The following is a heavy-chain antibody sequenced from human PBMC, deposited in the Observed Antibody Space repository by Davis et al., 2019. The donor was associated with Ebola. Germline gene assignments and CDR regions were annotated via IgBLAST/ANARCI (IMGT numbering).Heavy chain of an antibody. J-gene: IGHJ4*02. D-gene: IGHD3-3*01. CDR2: FDPEDGET. CDR1: GYTLTELS. CDR3: ATVRDFWSGYHIWGFDY. V-gene: IGHV1-24*01. Sequence: ASVKVSCKVSGYTLTELSMHWVRQAPGKGLEWMGGFDPEDGETIYAQKFQGRVTMTEDTSTDTAYMELSSLRSEDTAVYYCATVRDFWSGYHIWGFDYWGQGTLVTVSS.